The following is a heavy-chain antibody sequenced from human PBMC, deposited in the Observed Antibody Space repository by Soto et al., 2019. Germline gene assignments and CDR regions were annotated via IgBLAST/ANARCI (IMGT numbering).Heavy chain of an antibody. D-gene: IGHD2-2*01. Sequence: SETLSLTCTVSGGSISPYYWSRIRQPPGKGPEWVGYIYYGGSTSYNPSLKSRVTISLETSKSQFSLRLSSVTAADTAVYYCARLRQYYQSIDPPGPGTLVTVSS. J-gene: IGHJ5*02. CDR2: IYYGGST. CDR1: GGSISPYY. CDR3: ARLRQYYQSIDP. V-gene: IGHV4-59*08.